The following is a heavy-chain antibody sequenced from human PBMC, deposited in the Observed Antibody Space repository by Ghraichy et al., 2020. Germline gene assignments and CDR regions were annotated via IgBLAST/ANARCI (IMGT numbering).Heavy chain of an antibody. V-gene: IGHV4-4*02. D-gene: IGHD3-10*01. CDR3: ARIRDGDFDY. J-gene: IGHJ4*02. Sequence: SETLSLTCAVSGGSISSSHWWGWVRQPPGRGLEWIGEIYHSGSTTHNPSLKSRVTMSLDKSEKQFSLKLTSVTAADTAVYYCARIRDGDFDYRGQGALVTVSS. CDR2: IYHSGST. CDR1: GGSISSSHW.